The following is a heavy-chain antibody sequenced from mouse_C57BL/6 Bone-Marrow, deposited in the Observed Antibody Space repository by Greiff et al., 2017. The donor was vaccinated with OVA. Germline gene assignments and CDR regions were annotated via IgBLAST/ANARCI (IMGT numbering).Heavy chain of an antibody. CDR1: GFSLTSYG. Sequence: VQLQESGPGLVQPSQSLSITCTASGFSLTSYGVHWVRQSPGKGLEWLGVIWSGGSTDYNAAFISRLSISKDNSKSQVFFKMNSLQADDTAIYYCARNGDYSNLRFAYWGQGTLVTVSA. CDR3: ARNGDYSNLRFAY. V-gene: IGHV2-2*01. CDR2: IWSGGST. J-gene: IGHJ3*01. D-gene: IGHD2-5*01.